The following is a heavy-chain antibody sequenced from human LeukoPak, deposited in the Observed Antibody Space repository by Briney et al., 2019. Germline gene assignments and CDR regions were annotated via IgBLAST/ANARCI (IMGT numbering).Heavy chain of an antibody. V-gene: IGHV6-1*01. Sequence: SQTLSLTFAISGDSVSSNSAAWNWIRQSPSRGLEWLGRTYYRSKWYNDYAVSVKSRITINPDTSKNQFSLQLNSVTPEDTAVYYCAASIAVAGRFDYWGQGTLVTVSS. CDR3: AASIAVAGRFDY. CDR1: GDSVSSNSAA. CDR2: TYYRSKWYN. J-gene: IGHJ4*02. D-gene: IGHD6-19*01.